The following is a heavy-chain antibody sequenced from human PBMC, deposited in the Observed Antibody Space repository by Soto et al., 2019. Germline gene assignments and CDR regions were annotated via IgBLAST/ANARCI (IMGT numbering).Heavy chain of an antibody. J-gene: IGHJ6*02. CDR2: NSGGGVST. CDR1: GFTFSSYA. D-gene: IGHD6-13*01. CDR3: AKPMAAAGRSYYYYGVDV. V-gene: IGHV3-23*01. Sequence: PGGSLRLSCAASGFTFSSYAMSWVRQAPGKGLEWVSGNSGGGVSTYYADTVKGRFTISRDNSKNTLYLQMSSLRVEDTAVYYCAKPMAAAGRSYYYYGVDVWGQGTTVTVSS.